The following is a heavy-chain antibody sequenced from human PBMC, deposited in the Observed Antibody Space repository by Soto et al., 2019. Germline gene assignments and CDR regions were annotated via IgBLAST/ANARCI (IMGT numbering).Heavy chain of an antibody. CDR2: IYYSGST. D-gene: IGHD3-3*01. J-gene: IGHJ6*02. CDR1: GGSISSSSYY. Sequence: QLQLQESGPGLVKPSETLSLTCTVSGGSISSSSYYWGWIRQPPGKGLEWIGSIYYSGSTYYNPSLKSRVTIPVDTSKNQFSLKLSSVTAADTAVYYCARLGRPGIRFLEWLPHVGSMDVWGQGTTVTVSS. V-gene: IGHV4-39*01. CDR3: ARLGRPGIRFLEWLPHVGSMDV.